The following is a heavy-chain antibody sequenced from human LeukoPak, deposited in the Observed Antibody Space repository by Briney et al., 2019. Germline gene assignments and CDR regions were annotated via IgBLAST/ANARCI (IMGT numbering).Heavy chain of an antibody. J-gene: IGHJ4*02. D-gene: IGHD5-24*01. Sequence: GESLKISCKSSGYSFTNYWIGWVRQMPGKGLEWMGIIYPGDSDTRYSPSFQGQVTISADKSISTAYLQWSSLKASDTATYYCARGGRWLVRNLDAHFDYWGQGTLATVS. CDR3: ARGGRWLVRNLDAHFDY. CDR1: GYSFTNYW. CDR2: IYPGDSDT. V-gene: IGHV5-51*01.